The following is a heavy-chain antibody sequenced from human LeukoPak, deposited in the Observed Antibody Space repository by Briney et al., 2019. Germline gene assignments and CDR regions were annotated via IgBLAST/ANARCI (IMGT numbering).Heavy chain of an antibody. CDR3: ARERQNKDFWSGGDY. Sequence: PGGSLRLSCAASGFTFSSYGMHRVRQAPGKGLEWVAVISYDGSNKYYADSVKGRFTISRDNAKNSLYLQMNTLRPEDTAVYYCARERQNKDFWSGGDYWGQGTLVTVSS. J-gene: IGHJ4*02. V-gene: IGHV3-30*03. CDR1: GFTFSSYG. CDR2: ISYDGSNK. D-gene: IGHD3-3*01.